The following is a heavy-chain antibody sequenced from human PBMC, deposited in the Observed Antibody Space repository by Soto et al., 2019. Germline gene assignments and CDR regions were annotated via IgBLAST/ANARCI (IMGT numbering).Heavy chain of an antibody. J-gene: IGHJ4*02. Sequence: KPSETLSLTCTVSGGSISSYYWSWIRQPPGKGLEWIGYIYYSGSTNYNPSLKSRVTISVDTSKNQFSLKLSSVTAADTAVYYCASGGRARYYYDSSGYYWTFDYWGQG. CDR3: ASGGRARYYYDSSGYYWTFDY. CDR2: IYYSGST. D-gene: IGHD3-22*01. CDR1: GGSISSYY. V-gene: IGHV4-59*01.